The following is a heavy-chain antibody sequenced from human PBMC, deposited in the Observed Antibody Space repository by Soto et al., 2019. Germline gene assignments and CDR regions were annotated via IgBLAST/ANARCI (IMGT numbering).Heavy chain of an antibody. Sequence: GGSLRLSCAACGLTFSNAWMNWVRQAPGKGLERVGRIKSKTDGGTTDYAAPVKGRFTISRDDSKNTLYLQMNSLKTEDTAVYYCTTLSITIFGVVLMDVWGQGTTVTVSS. J-gene: IGHJ6*02. V-gene: IGHV3-15*07. CDR3: TTLSITIFGVVLMDV. CDR2: IKSKTDGGTT. D-gene: IGHD3-3*01. CDR1: GLTFSNAW.